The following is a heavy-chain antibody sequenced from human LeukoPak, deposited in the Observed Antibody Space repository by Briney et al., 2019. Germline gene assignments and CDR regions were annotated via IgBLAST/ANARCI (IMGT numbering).Heavy chain of an antibody. V-gene: IGHV3-21*01. CDR3: ARGRGDHDY. CDR1: GFTFGDYA. CDR2: ISSSSSYI. J-gene: IGHJ4*02. Sequence: GGSLRLSCTASGFTFGDYAMNWVRQAPGKGLEWVSSISSSSSYIYYADSVKGRFTISRDNAKNSLYLQMNSLRAEDTAVYYCARGRGDHDYWGQGTLVTVSS. D-gene: IGHD3-10*01.